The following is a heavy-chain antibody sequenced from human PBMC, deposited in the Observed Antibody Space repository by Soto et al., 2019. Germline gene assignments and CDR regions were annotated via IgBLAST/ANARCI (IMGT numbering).Heavy chain of an antibody. CDR1: GGSISSGGYS. J-gene: IGHJ4*02. D-gene: IGHD1-26*01. CDR2: IYHSGST. CDR3: AREGHHIVGPDAFSFDY. Sequence: SETLSLTCAVSGGSISSGGYSWSWIRQPPGKGLEWIGYIYHSGSTYYNPSLKSRVTISVDRSKNQFSLKLSSVTAADTAVYYCAREGHHIVGPDAFSFDYWGQGTLVTVSS. V-gene: IGHV4-30-2*01.